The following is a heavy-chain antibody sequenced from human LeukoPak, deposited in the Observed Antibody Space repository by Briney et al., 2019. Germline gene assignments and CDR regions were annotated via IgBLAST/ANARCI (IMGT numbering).Heavy chain of an antibody. CDR1: GFSISTRGVG. V-gene: IGHV2-5*02. CDR3: AHRGYAYSYFDY. J-gene: IGHJ4*02. CDR2: IYWDDDK. Sequence: SGPTLVKPTQTLTLTCSFSGFSISTRGVGVGWFRQPPGKALEWLAHIYWDDDKRYSPSLKSRLTITKDTSKNQVVLTMTAIGPMDTATYYCAHRGYAYSYFDYWGQGTLVTVSS. D-gene: IGHD2-2*01.